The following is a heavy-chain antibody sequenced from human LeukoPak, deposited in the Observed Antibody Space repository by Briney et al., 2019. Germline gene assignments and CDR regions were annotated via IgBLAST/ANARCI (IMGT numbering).Heavy chain of an antibody. V-gene: IGHV4-59*01. J-gene: IGHJ1*01. CDR1: GGSISTYY. CDR2: IYYSGST. Sequence: PSETLSLTCTVSGGSISTYYWSWIRQPPGKGLEWIGYIYYSGSTNYNPSLKSRVTISVDTSKNQFSLKLSSVTAADTAVYYCASLVVAAAGHLQHWGQGTLVTVSS. D-gene: IGHD2-15*01. CDR3: ASLVVAAAGHLQH.